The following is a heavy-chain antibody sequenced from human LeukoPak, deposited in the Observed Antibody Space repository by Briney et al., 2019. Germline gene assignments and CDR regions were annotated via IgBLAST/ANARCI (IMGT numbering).Heavy chain of an antibody. CDR3: ARGGGIWELPDY. CDR1: GFALNSYS. CDR2: ISSSSSTI. Sequence: PGGSLRLSCAASGFALNSYSLSWVRQAPGKGLEWVSSISSSSSTIYYADSVKGRFTISRDNAKNSLYLQMNSLRAEDTAVYYCARGGGIWELPDYWGQGTLVTVSS. J-gene: IGHJ4*02. V-gene: IGHV3-48*04. D-gene: IGHD1-26*01.